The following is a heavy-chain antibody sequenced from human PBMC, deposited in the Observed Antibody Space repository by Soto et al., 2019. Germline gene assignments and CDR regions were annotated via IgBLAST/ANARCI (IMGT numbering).Heavy chain of an antibody. V-gene: IGHV1-69*06. CDR2: IIPIFGTA. D-gene: IGHD6-19*01. Sequence: QVQLVQSGAEVKKPGSSVKVSCKASGGTFSSYAISWVRQAPGQGLEWMGGIIPIFGTANYAQKFQGRVTITADKSTSTAYMELSSLRSEDTAVYYCARQPGGQWLVPTHYYGMAVWGQGTTVTVSS. CDR1: GGTFSSYA. CDR3: ARQPGGQWLVPTHYYGMAV. J-gene: IGHJ6*02.